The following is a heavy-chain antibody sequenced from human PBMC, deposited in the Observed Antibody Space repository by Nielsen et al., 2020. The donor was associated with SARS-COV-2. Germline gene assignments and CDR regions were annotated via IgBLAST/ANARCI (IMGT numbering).Heavy chain of an antibody. CDR2: IYYSGST. CDR3: AGVLLWFGEFGWFDP. V-gene: IGHV4-59*01. D-gene: IGHD3-10*01. Sequence: SEPLSLTCTVFGGSISSYYWSWIRQPPGKGLEWIGYIYYSGSTNYNPSLKSRVTISVDTSKNQFSLKLSSVTAANTAVYYCAGVLLWFGEFGWFDPWGQGTLVTVS. J-gene: IGHJ5*02. CDR1: GGSISSYY.